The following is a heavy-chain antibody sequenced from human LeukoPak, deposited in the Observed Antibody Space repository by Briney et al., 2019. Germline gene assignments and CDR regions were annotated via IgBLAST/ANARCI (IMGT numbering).Heavy chain of an antibody. D-gene: IGHD3-22*01. CDR2: MNPNSGNT. J-gene: IGHJ4*02. CDR3: VSPGVYYYSSGYYPFDY. Sequence: ASVTLSCTASGYTFTIYDINWVRQATGQGMEWRGWMNPNSGNTGYAQKFQGRVNMTTNTSIRTAYMELSSRRSQDTAVYYCVSPGVYYYSSGYYPFDYWGQGTLVTVSS. V-gene: IGHV1-8*01. CDR1: GYTFTIYD.